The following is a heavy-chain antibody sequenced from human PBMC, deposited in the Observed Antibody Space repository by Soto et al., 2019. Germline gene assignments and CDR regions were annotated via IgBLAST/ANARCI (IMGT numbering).Heavy chain of an antibody. Sequence: QITLKESGPTLVKPTQTLTLTCTFSGFSLSTSGVGVGWIRQPPGKALEWLAVIYWDDDKRYSPSLRSRLTITKDTPKNRVVLTMTDMDPMDTDIYYCAQRVYDRISSWDVGFFDYWGHGTLVTVSS. CDR3: AQRVYDRISSWDVGFFDY. V-gene: IGHV2-5*02. CDR2: IYWDDDK. J-gene: IGHJ4*03. CDR1: GFSLSTSGVG. D-gene: IGHD3-22*01.